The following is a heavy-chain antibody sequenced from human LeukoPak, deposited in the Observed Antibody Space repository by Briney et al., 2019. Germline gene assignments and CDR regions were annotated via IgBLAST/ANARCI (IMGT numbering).Heavy chain of an antibody. D-gene: IGHD7-27*01. V-gene: IGHV3-53*01. CDR1: GFSFSTDW. CDR2: IYSSGST. CDR3: ARDRELGHFGY. Sequence: GGSLRLSCAASGFSFSTDWMSWVRQAPGKGLEWVSVIYSSGSTYYADSVKGRFTISRDSSKNTLYLQMNSLRAEDTAVYYCARDRELGHFGYWGQGTLVTVSS. J-gene: IGHJ4*02.